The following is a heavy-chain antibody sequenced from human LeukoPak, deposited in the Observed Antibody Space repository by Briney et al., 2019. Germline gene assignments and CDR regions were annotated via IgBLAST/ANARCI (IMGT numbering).Heavy chain of an antibody. CDR1: GGSFSGYY. CDR3: ARGGLGYYDFWSGYYIYDY. J-gene: IGHJ4*02. Sequence: PSETLSLTCAAYGGSFSGYYWSWIRQPPGKGLEWIGEINHSGSTNYNPSLKSRVTISVDTSKNQFSLKLSSVTAADTAVYYCARGGLGYYDFWSGYYIYDYWGQGTLVTVSS. V-gene: IGHV4-34*01. D-gene: IGHD3-3*01. CDR2: INHSGST.